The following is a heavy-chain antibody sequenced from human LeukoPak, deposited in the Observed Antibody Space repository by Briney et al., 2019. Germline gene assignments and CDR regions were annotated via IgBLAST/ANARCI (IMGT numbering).Heavy chain of an antibody. J-gene: IGHJ6*03. D-gene: IGHD3-10*01. CDR3: ARVPFGVTSYYYYMDV. CDR1: GFTFSSYW. V-gene: IGHV3-7*01. CDR2: IKQDGGEK. Sequence: GGSLRLSCAASGFTFSSYWMTWVRQAPGKGLEWVANIKQDGGEKYYVDSVKGRFTISRDNAKNSLYLQMNSLRAEDTAVYYCARVPFGVTSYYYYMDVWGKGTTVTISS.